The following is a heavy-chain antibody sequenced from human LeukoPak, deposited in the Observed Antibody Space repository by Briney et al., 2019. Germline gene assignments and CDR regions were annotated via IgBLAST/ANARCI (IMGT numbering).Heavy chain of an antibody. CDR3: TTDLVVVAAHPRDY. D-gene: IGHD2-15*01. CDR1: GFTFSNAW. CDR2: IKSKTDGGTT. Sequence: PGGSLRLSCAASGFTFSNAWMSWVRQAPGKGLEWVGRIKSKTDGGTTDYAAPVKGRFTISRDDSKNTLYLQMNSLKTEDTAVYYCTTDLVVVAAHPRDYWGQGTLVTVSS. J-gene: IGHJ4*02. V-gene: IGHV3-15*01.